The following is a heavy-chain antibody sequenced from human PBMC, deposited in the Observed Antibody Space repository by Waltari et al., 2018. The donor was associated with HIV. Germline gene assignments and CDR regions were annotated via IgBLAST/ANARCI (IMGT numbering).Heavy chain of an antibody. CDR1: GYTFSNYA. Sequence: QVQLVQSAAEVKKPGASVKVSCKASGYTFSNYAITWVRQAPGQGLEWMGWISGYSGKTHYAQKFQGRVTMTTDTSTSTAYMELRSLGFDDTAVYYCARDSAYCGGGSCYPDEFDVWGQGTMVTVSS. CDR2: ISGYSGKT. V-gene: IGHV1-18*01. D-gene: IGHD2-15*01. CDR3: ARDSAYCGGGSCYPDEFDV. J-gene: IGHJ3*01.